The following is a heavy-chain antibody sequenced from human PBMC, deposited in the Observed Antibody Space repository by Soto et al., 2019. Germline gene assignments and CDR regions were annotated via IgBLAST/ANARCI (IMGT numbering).Heavy chain of an antibody. CDR1: GGSISSYY. D-gene: IGHD2-21*01. J-gene: IGHJ5*02. V-gene: IGHV4-59*12. CDR3: ARALVAYTVPRTNRFDP. Sequence: SETLSLTCTVSGGSISSYYWSWIRQPPGKGLEWIGYIYYSGSTNYNPSLKSRVTISVDTSKNQFSLKLSSVTAADTAVYYCARALVAYTVPRTNRFDPWGQGTLVTVAS. CDR2: IYYSGST.